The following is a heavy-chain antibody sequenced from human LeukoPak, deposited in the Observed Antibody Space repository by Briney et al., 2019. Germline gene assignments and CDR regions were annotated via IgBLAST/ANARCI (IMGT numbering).Heavy chain of an antibody. CDR1: GFTFSSYS. J-gene: IGHJ4*02. CDR3: ARVKNTARDFDY. V-gene: IGHV3-21*01. CDR2: ISSSSSYI. D-gene: IGHD5-18*01. Sequence: KSGGSLRLSCAASGFTFSSYSMNWVRQAPGKGLEWVSPISSSSSYIYYADSVKGRFTISRDNAKNSLYLQMNSLRAEDTAVYYCARVKNTARDFDYWGQGTLVTVSS.